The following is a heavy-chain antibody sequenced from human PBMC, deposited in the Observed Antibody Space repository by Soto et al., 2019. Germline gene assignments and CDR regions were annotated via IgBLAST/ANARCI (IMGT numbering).Heavy chain of an antibody. Sequence: ASVKVSCKASGYTFTSYGISWVRQAPGQGLEWMGWISAYNGNTNYAQKLQGRVTMTTDTSTSTAYMELRSLRSDDTAVYYCARDSDGYYDFWSGYLSRPLLDVWGKGTTVTVSS. D-gene: IGHD3-3*01. CDR3: ARDSDGYYDFWSGYLSRPLLDV. CDR1: GYTFTSYG. CDR2: ISAYNGNT. V-gene: IGHV1-18*01. J-gene: IGHJ6*04.